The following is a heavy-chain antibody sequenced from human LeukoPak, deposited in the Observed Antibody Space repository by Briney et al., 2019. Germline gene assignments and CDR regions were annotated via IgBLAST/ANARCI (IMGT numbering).Heavy chain of an antibody. Sequence: GASVKVSCKASGYTFTGYYMHWVRQAPGQGLEWMGRINPNSGGTNYAQKFQGRVTMTGDTSISTAYMELSRLRSDDTAVYYCAREDVDTASFDPWGQGTLVTVSS. CDR1: GYTFTGYY. D-gene: IGHD5-18*01. V-gene: IGHV1-2*06. CDR3: AREDVDTASFDP. CDR2: INPNSGGT. J-gene: IGHJ5*02.